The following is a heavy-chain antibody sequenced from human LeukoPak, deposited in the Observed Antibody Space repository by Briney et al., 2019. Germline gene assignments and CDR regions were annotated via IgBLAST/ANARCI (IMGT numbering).Heavy chain of an antibody. CDR3: ARGELLDAFDI. Sequence: PSETLSLTCAVYGGSFSGYYWSWIRQPPGKGLEWIGEINHSGSTNYNPSLKSRVTISVDTSKNQFSLKLSSVTAADTAVYYCARGELLDAFDIWGQGTMVTVSS. V-gene: IGHV4-34*01. CDR2: INHSGST. CDR1: GGSFSGYY. D-gene: IGHD1-7*01. J-gene: IGHJ3*02.